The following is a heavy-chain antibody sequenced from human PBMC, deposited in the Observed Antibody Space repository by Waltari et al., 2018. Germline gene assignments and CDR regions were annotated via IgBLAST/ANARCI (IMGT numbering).Heavy chain of an antibody. CDR1: SSPISSGFY. CDR3: ARHEIRDRSGGYFSYWFDP. D-gene: IGHD6-25*01. Sequence: QVQLQESGPGLVKPSETLSLICTVSSSPISSGFYWGWVRQPPGRGLGWLGAIWPSGRPNYNPSLKNRVTISVDPSRNQFSLKLTSVTAADTAVYYCARHEIRDRSGGYFSYWFDPWGQGTLVTVSS. J-gene: IGHJ5*02. V-gene: IGHV4-38-2*02. CDR2: IWPSGRP.